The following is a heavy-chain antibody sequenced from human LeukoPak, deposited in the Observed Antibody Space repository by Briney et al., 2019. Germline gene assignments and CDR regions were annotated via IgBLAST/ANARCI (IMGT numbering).Heavy chain of an antibody. CDR1: GGSLSCGSYY. D-gene: IGHD3-3*01. CDR3: ATSPKQDTHYDFWSGYSYYFDF. J-gene: IGHJ4*02. CDR2: IYISGST. V-gene: IGHV4-61*02. Sequence: SETLSLTCTVSGGSLSCGSYYWSWVRQPAGRGLEWVGRIYISGSTNYNPSLKRRVPLSLETPKNKFSLKLSSVTGADTGVYYCATSPKQDTHYDFWSGYSYYFDFWGQGTLVTVSS.